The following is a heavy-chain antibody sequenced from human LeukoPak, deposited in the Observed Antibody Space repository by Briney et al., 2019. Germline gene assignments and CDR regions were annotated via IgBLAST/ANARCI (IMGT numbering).Heavy chain of an antibody. CDR3: ARRVRGVIPYYFDY. Sequence: SETLSLTCTVSGYSISSGYYWGWIRQPPGKGLEWIGEINHSGSTNYNPSLKSRVTISVDTSKNQFSLKLSSVTAADTAVYYCARRVRGVIPYYFDYWGQGTLVTVSS. J-gene: IGHJ4*02. V-gene: IGHV4-38-2*02. CDR2: INHSGST. CDR1: GYSISSGYY. D-gene: IGHD3-10*01.